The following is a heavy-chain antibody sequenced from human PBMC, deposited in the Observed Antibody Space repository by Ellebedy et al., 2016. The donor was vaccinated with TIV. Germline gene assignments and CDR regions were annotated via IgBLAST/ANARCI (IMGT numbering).Heavy chain of an antibody. V-gene: IGHV3-33*01. D-gene: IGHD6-19*01. Sequence: GESLKISXAASGFTFSSYGMHWVRQAPGKGLEWVAVIWYDGSNKYYVDSVKGRFTISRDNAKNSLYLQMNSLRAEDTAVYYCARDHPREQWLVGDAFDIWGQGTMVTVSS. CDR1: GFTFSSYG. CDR3: ARDHPREQWLVGDAFDI. CDR2: IWYDGSNK. J-gene: IGHJ3*02.